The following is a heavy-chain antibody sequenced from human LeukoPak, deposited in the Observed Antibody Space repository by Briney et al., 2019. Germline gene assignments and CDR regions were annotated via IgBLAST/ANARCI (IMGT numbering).Heavy chain of an antibody. Sequence: GESLKISCKGSGYSFTSYWIGWVRQMPGKGLEWVGIIYPGDSDTRYSPSFQGQVTISADKSISTAYLQWSSLKASDTAMYYCAKYSGSYLRSFDYWGQGTLVTVSS. CDR3: AKYSGSYLRSFDY. V-gene: IGHV5-51*01. CDR2: IYPGDSDT. CDR1: GYSFTSYW. D-gene: IGHD1-26*01. J-gene: IGHJ4*02.